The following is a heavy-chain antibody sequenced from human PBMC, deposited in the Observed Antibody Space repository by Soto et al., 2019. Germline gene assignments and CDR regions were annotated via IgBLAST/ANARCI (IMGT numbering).Heavy chain of an antibody. D-gene: IGHD2-8*01. CDR1: GFTFSSYP. Sequence: EVQLVESGGGLVQPGGSLRLSCVTSGFTFSSYPMNWVRQAPEKGLEWIAYITDSGSSTNLADSVKGRFTISRDNAKNSLSLQMNSLRDEDTAVYYCARDDKWAFDYWGRGTLVTVSS. CDR3: ARDDKWAFDY. V-gene: IGHV3-48*02. J-gene: IGHJ4*02. CDR2: ITDSGSST.